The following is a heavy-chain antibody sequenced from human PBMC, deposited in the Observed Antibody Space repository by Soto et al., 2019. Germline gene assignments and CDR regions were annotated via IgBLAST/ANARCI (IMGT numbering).Heavy chain of an antibody. V-gene: IGHV3-33*01. CDR2: IWYDGSNK. J-gene: IGHJ6*02. CDR3: ARDHSSGYYLYYYYGMDV. Sequence: PGGSLRLSCAASGFTFSSYGMHWVRQAPGKGLEWVAVIWYDGSNKYYADSVKGRFTISRDNSKNTLYLQMNSLRAEDTAVYYCARDHSSGYYLYYYYGMDVWGQGNTITVSS. D-gene: IGHD3-22*01. CDR1: GFTFSSYG.